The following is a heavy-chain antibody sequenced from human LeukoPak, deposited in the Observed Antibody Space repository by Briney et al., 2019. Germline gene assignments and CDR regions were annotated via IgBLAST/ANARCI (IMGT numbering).Heavy chain of an antibody. CDR3: ARRRDFFDY. CDR2: ISGDGSST. Sequence: GGSLRLSCAASGFIFNSYWMHWVRQVPGEGLVWVSRISGDGSSTSNADSVKGRFTISRDNAKNSLYLQMSSLRAEDTAVYYCARRRDFFDYWGQGTLVTVSS. CDR1: GFIFNSYW. J-gene: IGHJ4*02. V-gene: IGHV3-74*01.